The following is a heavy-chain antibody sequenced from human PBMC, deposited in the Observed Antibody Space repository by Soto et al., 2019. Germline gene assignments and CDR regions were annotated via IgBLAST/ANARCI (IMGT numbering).Heavy chain of an antibody. CDR2: IYYSGST. Sequence: PSETLSLTCTVSGGSISSGVYYWSWIRQPPGKGLEWIGYIYYSGSTYYNPSLKSRVTISVDTSKNQFSLKLSSVTAADTAVYYCARTYYDFWSGPLNGMDVWGQGTTVTVSS. V-gene: IGHV4-30-4*01. J-gene: IGHJ6*02. CDR3: ARTYYDFWSGPLNGMDV. D-gene: IGHD3-3*01. CDR1: GGSISSGVYY.